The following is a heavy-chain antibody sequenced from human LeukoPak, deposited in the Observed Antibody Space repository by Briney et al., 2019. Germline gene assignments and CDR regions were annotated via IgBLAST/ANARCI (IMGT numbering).Heavy chain of an antibody. CDR3: ARGVRIAARRDYYYGMDV. Sequence: PSETLSPTCAVYGGSFSGYYWSWIRQPPGKGLEWIGEINHSGSTNYNPSLKSRVTISVDTSKNQFSLKLSSVTAADTAVYYCARGVRIAARRDYYYGMDVWGQGTTVTVSS. CDR1: GGSFSGYY. D-gene: IGHD6-6*01. J-gene: IGHJ6*02. V-gene: IGHV4-34*01. CDR2: INHSGST.